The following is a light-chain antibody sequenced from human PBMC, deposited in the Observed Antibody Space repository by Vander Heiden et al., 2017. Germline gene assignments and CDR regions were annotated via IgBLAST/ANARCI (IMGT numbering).Light chain of an antibody. V-gene: IGKV3-20*01. J-gene: IGKJ3*01. Sequence: ENVLTQAPGTLALARGERATVYFTVSQRVSSSYLAWYQRKPGQAPRPLIYGASSRAAGIPDRFSGSGSGTDFTLTISRLEPEDFAVYYCQQYGSSPFTFGPETRVDIK. CDR1: QRVSSSY. CDR2: GAS. CDR3: QQYGSSPFT.